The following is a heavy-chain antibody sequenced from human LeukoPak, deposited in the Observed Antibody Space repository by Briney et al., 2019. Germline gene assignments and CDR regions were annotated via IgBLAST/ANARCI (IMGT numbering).Heavy chain of an antibody. CDR3: PRDLCSSTSCYRTVPFDY. CDR1: GLTFTSYC. Sequence: GGSVRLSCAAAGLTFTSYCVHWVRQAPGKWMEWQSVISYDGSSKYYADSVKGRFTISRDNCKNSLYLQMDILRSADTALNTRPRDLCSSTSCYRTVPFDYWSQGTLVTASS. J-gene: IGHJ4*02. V-gene: IGHV3-30*19. D-gene: IGHD2-2*01. CDR2: ISYDGSSK.